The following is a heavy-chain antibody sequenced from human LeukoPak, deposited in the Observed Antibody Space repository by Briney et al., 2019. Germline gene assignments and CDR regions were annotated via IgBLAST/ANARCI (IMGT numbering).Heavy chain of an antibody. CDR3: ARGYSSSWLGKFDY. J-gene: IGHJ4*02. D-gene: IGHD6-13*01. Sequence: SETLPLTCTVSGGSISSYYWSWIRQTPGKGLEWIGYIYYSGSTNYNPSLNSRVTMSVDTSKNQFSLNLNSVAAADTAVYYCARGYSSSWLGKFDYWGQGTLVTVSS. CDR2: IYYSGST. V-gene: IGHV4-59*01. CDR1: GGSISSYY.